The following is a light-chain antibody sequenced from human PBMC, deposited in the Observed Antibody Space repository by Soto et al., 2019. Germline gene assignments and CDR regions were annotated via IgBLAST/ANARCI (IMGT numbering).Light chain of an antibody. V-gene: IGKV3-20*01. CDR3: QQYGSSPPYT. Sequence: EVVLTQSPGTLSLSPGERATLSCRASQSVSNNYFAWYQQKPGQAPRLLIFGSSDRATGIPDRFSGSGSGTDFTPTISRPEAEDFAVYYCQQYGSSPPYTFGQGTKLEIK. CDR1: QSVSNNY. CDR2: GSS. J-gene: IGKJ2*01.